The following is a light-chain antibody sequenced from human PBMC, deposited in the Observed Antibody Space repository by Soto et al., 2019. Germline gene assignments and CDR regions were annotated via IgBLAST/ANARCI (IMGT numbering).Light chain of an antibody. CDR2: STS. Sequence: EVVLTQSPGMLSLSPGERATLSCRASQSVSSSYIGWYQQRPGQAPRLLMYSTSRRATGIPDRFSGSGSGTDLTLTINRLEPEDFALYYCQQYGAQLYYFGQGTKLEIK. CDR3: QQYGAQLYY. CDR1: QSVSSSY. V-gene: IGKV3-20*01. J-gene: IGKJ2*01.